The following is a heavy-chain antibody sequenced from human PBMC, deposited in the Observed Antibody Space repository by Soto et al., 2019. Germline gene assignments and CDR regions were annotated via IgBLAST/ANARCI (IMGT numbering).Heavy chain of an antibody. Sequence: QVQLVQSGAEVKKPGASVKVSCKASGYTFRDYGITWVRQAPGHGLQWMGRISANIDNTNYPQKVKGRVTMTIDTSTSTAYLELTSLRSDDTAMYYCAREHYCSGGSCLYLSAYSYGMDVWGQGTTVTVSS. CDR2: ISANIDNT. J-gene: IGHJ6*02. V-gene: IGHV1-18*01. D-gene: IGHD2-15*01. CDR1: GYTFRDYG. CDR3: AREHYCSGGSCLYLSAYSYGMDV.